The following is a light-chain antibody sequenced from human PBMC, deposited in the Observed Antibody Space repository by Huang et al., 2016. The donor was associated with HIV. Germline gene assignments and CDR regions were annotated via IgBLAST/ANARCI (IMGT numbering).Light chain of an antibody. J-gene: IGKJ4*01. CDR1: QSVNSY. CDR2: DAS. Sequence: IVLTQSPATLSLSPGERATLTCRASQSVNSYLAWYQQKPGQAPRLLIYDASNRATGIPARFSGSGSGTDFTLTISSLEPEDFAVYYCQQRSSWPLLTFGGGTKVEIK. V-gene: IGKV3-11*01. CDR3: QQRSSWPLLT.